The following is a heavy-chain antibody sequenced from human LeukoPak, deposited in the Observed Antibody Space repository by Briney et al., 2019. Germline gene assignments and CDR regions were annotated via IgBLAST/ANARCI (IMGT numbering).Heavy chain of an antibody. D-gene: IGHD5-24*01. CDR1: GGSISSGSYY. V-gene: IGHV4-61*02. CDR2: IFASGST. J-gene: IGHJ4*02. Sequence: SQTLSLTCTVSGGSISSGSYYWSWIRQPAGKGLEWIGRIFASGSTSYNPSLKSRVIISVDMSKNQFSLKLSSVTAADTAVYYCAREERWLQLNFDYWGQGTLVTVSS. CDR3: AREERWLQLNFDY.